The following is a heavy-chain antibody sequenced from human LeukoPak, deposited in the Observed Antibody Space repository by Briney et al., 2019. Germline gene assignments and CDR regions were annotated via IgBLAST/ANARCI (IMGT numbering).Heavy chain of an antibody. CDR2: INPSGGST. J-gene: IGHJ6*03. CDR3: ARNSPDSSDYYISYYSYMDV. CDR1: GYTFTNYY. V-gene: IGHV1-46*01. D-gene: IGHD3-22*01. Sequence: ASVKVSCKASGYTFTNYYLHWVRQALGQGLEWMGIINPSGGSTSYAQKFQGRVTMTRDMSTSTVYMELGSLRSEDTAVYYCARNSPDSSDYYISYYSYMDVWGKGTTVTVSS.